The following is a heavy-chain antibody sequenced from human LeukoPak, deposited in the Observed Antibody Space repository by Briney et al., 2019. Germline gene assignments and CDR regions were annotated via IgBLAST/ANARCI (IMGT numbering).Heavy chain of an antibody. D-gene: IGHD3-22*01. Sequence: PSETLSLTCTVSGGSINSYYWTWIRQSPGKGLEWIGYVFHSGSTNYNPSLKNRVTITIDTSKNQFSLELTSMTAADTAIYYCARDGGTGGYYVYFDSWGQGTPVTVSS. CDR3: ARDGGTGGYYVYFDS. CDR2: VFHSGST. V-gene: IGHV4-59*01. J-gene: IGHJ4*02. CDR1: GGSINSYY.